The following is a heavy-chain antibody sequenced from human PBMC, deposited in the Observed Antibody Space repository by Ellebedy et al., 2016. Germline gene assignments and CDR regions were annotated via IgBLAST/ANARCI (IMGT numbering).Heavy chain of an antibody. V-gene: IGHV4-59*08. J-gene: IGHJ5*01. CDR1: GGSMSSNY. D-gene: IGHD6-19*01. Sequence: SETLSLTXTVSGGSMSSNYWTSIRQPPGKALEWIEFRCYSGTTNHNPSLKSRVTISVDTSKNQFSLRLNSVTAADTAVYYCASRFTSGWFDYWGQGTLVTVSS. CDR2: RCYSGTT. CDR3: ASRFTSGWFDY.